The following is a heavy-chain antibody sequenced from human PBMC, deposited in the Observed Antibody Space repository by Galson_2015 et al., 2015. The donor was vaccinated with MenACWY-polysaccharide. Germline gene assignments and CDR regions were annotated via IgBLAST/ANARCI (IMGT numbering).Heavy chain of an antibody. Sequence: LRLSCAASGFSLTSYWMHWVRPAPGKGLVWVSRIYDSAFYADSVKGRFTISRDNARNTLYLQMNSLRPEDTAVYYCVRGNSGYGNFDYWGQGTLVTVSS. J-gene: IGHJ4*02. D-gene: IGHD2-2*03. V-gene: IGHV3-74*01. CDR2: IYDSA. CDR3: VRGNSGYGNFDY. CDR1: GFSLTSYW.